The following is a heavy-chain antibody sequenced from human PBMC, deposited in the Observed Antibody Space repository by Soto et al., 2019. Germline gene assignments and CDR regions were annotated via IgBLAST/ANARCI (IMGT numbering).Heavy chain of an antibody. J-gene: IGHJ4*02. D-gene: IGHD5-18*01. V-gene: IGHV1-46*01. CDR2: INPSDSSA. Sequence: QVQLVQSGAEVKKPGASVKISCKASGYTFTNYYVQWVRQAPGQGLEWMGIINPSDSSATYAQKFRGRVTMTRDTSTSTVYMELSSLESEATAVYYCARVQFGSGYRYAGDCWGQGTLVIVSS. CDR3: ARVQFGSGYRYAGDC. CDR1: GYTFTNYY.